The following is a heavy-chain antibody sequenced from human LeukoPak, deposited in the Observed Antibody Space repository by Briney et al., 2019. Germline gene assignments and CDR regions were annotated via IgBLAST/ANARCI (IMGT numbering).Heavy chain of an antibody. CDR3: ARGKYDSSGYPLLGFDY. J-gene: IGHJ4*02. D-gene: IGHD3-22*01. Sequence: GGSLRLSCAASGLTFNNYWMNWVRQAPGKGLEWVANIKQDGSEKKYVDSVKGRFTISRANAKKSLYLQMNSLRAEDTAVYYCARGKYDSSGYPLLGFDYWGQGTLVTVSS. CDR2: IKQDGSEK. V-gene: IGHV3-7*01. CDR1: GLTFNNYW.